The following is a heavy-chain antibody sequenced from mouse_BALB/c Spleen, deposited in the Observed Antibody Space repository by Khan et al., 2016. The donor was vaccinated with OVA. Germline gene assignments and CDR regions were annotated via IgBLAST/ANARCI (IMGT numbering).Heavy chain of an antibody. V-gene: IGHV3-2*02. CDR3: ARVYGWDFDY. D-gene: IGHD1-1*01. CDR1: GYSITSDYA. J-gene: IGHJ2*01. CDR2: ISYSGNT. Sequence: VQLKQSGPGLVKPSQSLSLICTVTGYSITSDYAWNWIRQFLGNKLEWMCFISYSGNTNYNPSLKSRTSITRDTSKNQFFLQLNSVTTEDTAKYCCARVYGWDFDYWGQGTTLTVSS.